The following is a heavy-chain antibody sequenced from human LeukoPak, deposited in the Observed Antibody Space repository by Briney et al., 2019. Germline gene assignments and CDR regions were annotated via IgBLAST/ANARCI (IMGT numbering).Heavy chain of an antibody. J-gene: IGHJ4*02. CDR2: ISAYNGNT. D-gene: IGHD3-16*02. V-gene: IGHV1-18*01. Sequence: ASVKVSCKASGYTFTSYGISWVRQAPGQGLEWMGWISAYNGNTNYAQKLQGRVTMTTDTSTSTAYMELRSLRSDDTAVYYCAREFRSVWGSYRSYHFDYWGQGTLVTVSS. CDR1: GYTFTSYG. CDR3: AREFRSVWGSYRSYHFDY.